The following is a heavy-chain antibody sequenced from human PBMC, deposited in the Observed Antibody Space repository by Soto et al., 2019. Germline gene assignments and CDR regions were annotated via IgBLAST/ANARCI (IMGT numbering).Heavy chain of an antibody. Sequence: GGSLRLSCAASGFTFDDYAMRWVRQAPGKGLEWVSGISWNSGSIGYADSVRGRFTISRDNAKNSLYLQMNSLRAEDTALYYCAKAGSSAYYYYYMDVWGKGTTVTVSS. J-gene: IGHJ6*03. D-gene: IGHD6-6*01. CDR2: ISWNSGSI. CDR1: GFTFDDYA. V-gene: IGHV3-9*01. CDR3: AKAGSSAYYYYYMDV.